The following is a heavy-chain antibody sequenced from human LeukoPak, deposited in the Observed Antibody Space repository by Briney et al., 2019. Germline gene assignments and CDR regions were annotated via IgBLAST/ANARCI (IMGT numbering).Heavy chain of an antibody. D-gene: IGHD3-22*01. CDR2: IIPIFGTA. CDR1: GGTFSSYA. J-gene: IGHJ4*02. V-gene: IGHV1-69*01. CDR3: ARSYDSSGYSLGRFDY. Sequence: SVKVSCKASGGTFSSYAISWVRQAPGQGLEWMGEIIPIFGTANYAQKFQGRVTMTADESTSTAYMELSSLRSEDTAVYYCARSYDSSGYSLGRFDYWGQGTLVTVSS.